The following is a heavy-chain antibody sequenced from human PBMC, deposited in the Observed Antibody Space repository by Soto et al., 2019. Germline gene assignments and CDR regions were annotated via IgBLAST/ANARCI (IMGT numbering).Heavy chain of an antibody. Sequence: GASVKVSCTASGYTFTNYGISWVRQAPRQGLEWMGWISAYNGNTNYAQKLQGRVTMTTDTSTSTAYMELRSLRSDDTAVYYCASSFTSSQWRYGMDVWGQGTTVTVSS. CDR3: ASSFTSSQWRYGMDV. CDR2: ISAYNGNT. CDR1: GYTFTNYG. J-gene: IGHJ6*02. V-gene: IGHV1-18*01. D-gene: IGHD2-2*01.